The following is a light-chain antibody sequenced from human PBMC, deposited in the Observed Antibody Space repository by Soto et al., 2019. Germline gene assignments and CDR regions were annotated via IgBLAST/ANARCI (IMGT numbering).Light chain of an antibody. Sequence: EIVLTQSPATLSVSPGDRVTLSCRASRSVSSSLAWYQQKSGQAPGLLVYDASKRATGIPARFSGSGSGTDFTLTISSLEPEDSAVYYCQQGSAWPYTFGQGTKLEIK. CDR3: QQGSAWPYT. V-gene: IGKV3-11*01. CDR1: RSVSSS. CDR2: DAS. J-gene: IGKJ2*01.